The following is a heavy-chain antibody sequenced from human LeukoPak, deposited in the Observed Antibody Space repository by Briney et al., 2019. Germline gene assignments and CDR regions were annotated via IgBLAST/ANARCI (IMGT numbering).Heavy chain of an antibody. CDR1: GGSISSYY. CDR2: IYYSGST. D-gene: IGHD6-13*01. V-gene: IGHV4-59*01. J-gene: IGHJ3*02. Sequence: SETLSLTCTVSGGSISSYYWSWIRQPPGKGLEWIGYIYYSGSTNYNPSLKSRVTISVDTSKNQFSLKLSSVTAADTAVYYCARGLSSSGGDDAFDIWGQGTMVTVSS. CDR3: ARGLSSSGGDDAFDI.